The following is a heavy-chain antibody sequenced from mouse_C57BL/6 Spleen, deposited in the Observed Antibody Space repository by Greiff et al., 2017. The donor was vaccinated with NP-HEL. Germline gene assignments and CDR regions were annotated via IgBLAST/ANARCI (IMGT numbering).Heavy chain of an antibody. CDR3: ARAYYGSSYDAMDY. CDR1: GYTFTSYW. Sequence: QVQLQQPGAELVRPGSSVKLSCTASGYTFTSYWMHWVQQRPIQGLEWIGNINASDSETHYNQKFKDKATLTVDKSSSTAYMQLSRLTSEDSAVDYGARAYYGSSYDAMDYWGQGTSVTVSS. D-gene: IGHD1-1*01. V-gene: IGHV1-52*01. CDR2: INASDSET. J-gene: IGHJ4*01.